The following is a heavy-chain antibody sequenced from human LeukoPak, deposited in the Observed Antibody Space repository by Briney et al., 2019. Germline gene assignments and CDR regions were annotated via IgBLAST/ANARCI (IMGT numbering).Heavy chain of an antibody. D-gene: IGHD3-3*01. Sequence: GGSLRLSCAASGFTVSSNYMSWVRQAPGKGLEWVAVISYDGSDKYFADSVKGRFTISRDNSKNTLYLQMNSLRAEDTAVYYCAKGHTYYDFWSGYYRPYYFDYWGQGTLVTVSS. CDR2: ISYDGSDK. J-gene: IGHJ4*02. V-gene: IGHV3-30*18. CDR1: GFTVSSNY. CDR3: AKGHTYYDFWSGYYRPYYFDY.